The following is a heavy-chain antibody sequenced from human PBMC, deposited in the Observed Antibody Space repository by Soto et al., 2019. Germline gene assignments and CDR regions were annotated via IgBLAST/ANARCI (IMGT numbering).Heavy chain of an antibody. CDR3: ARVAGYESSGELDY. V-gene: IGHV4-39*07. D-gene: IGHD3-22*01. CDR1: GGSISSSSYY. J-gene: IGHJ4*01. CDR2: IYYSGST. Sequence: PSETLSLTCTVSGGSISSSSYYWGWIRQPPGKGLEWIGCIYYSGSTYYNPSLKSRVTISVDTSKNQFSLKLSSVTAADTAVYYCARVAGYESSGELDYWGQGTLVTVSS.